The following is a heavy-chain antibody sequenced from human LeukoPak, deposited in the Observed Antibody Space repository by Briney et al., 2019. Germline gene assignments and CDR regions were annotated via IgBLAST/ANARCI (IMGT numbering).Heavy chain of an antibody. CDR3: AKDDSMTLDHFDY. J-gene: IGHJ4*02. Sequence: GGSLRLSCAASAFTFNNFAMSWVRQAPGKGLEWVSGINHSGGHKYYADSVKGRFTISRDNPKYTLYLQMNSLRAEDTAVYYCAKDDSMTLDHFDYWGQGTLVSVSS. CDR1: AFTFNNFA. CDR2: INHSGGHK. V-gene: IGHV3-23*01. D-gene: IGHD4-11*01.